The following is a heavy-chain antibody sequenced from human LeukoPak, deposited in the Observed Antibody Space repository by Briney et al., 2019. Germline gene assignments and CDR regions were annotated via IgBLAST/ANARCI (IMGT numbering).Heavy chain of an antibody. Sequence: GSVKVSCKCSGYTFTRYGITWVRQAPGQGVEGMGWINGYNGNTNYAQKLQGRVTMTKETSKSKAYMELRSLKSDDTAVYYCARDHRKNVVVVPDAIYYYYMDVWGEGTTVTVSS. CDR3: ARDHRKNVVVVPDAIYYYYMDV. J-gene: IGHJ6*03. D-gene: IGHD2-2*02. CDR1: GYTFTRYG. CDR2: INGYNGNT. V-gene: IGHV1-18*01.